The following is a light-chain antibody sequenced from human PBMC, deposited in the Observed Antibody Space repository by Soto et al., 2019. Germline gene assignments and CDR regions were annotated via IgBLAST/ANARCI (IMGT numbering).Light chain of an antibody. Sequence: DIQMTQSPSTLSASVGDRVTITCRASQSISGWLAWYQQKPGKAPKLLIWDASSLEGGVPSRFSGSGSGTEFSLTISSLQPEDVASYYCQKYDSAPTFGPGTKVDI. J-gene: IGKJ1*01. V-gene: IGKV1-5*01. CDR3: QKYDSAPT. CDR2: DAS. CDR1: QSISGW.